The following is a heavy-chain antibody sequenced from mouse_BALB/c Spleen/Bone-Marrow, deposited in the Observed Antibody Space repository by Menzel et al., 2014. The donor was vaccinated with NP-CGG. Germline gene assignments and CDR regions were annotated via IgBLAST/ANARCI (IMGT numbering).Heavy chain of an antibody. D-gene: IGHD3-1*01. CDR1: GFNIKDTY. CDR3: VRAARTYDY. J-gene: IGHJ2*01. Sequence: EVQLPQSGAELVKPGASVKLSCTASGFNIKDTYIHWVKQRPEQGLEWIGRIDPANADTKYGPKFQGKATITADTSSNTVYLQFIRLTSEDTAIYYCVRAARTYDYWGQGTTLTVSS. CDR2: IDPANADT. V-gene: IGHV14-3*02.